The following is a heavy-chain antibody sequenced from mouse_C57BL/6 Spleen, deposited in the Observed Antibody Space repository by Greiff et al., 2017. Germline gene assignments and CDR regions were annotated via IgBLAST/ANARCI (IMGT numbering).Heavy chain of an antibody. D-gene: IGHD4-1*01. V-gene: IGHV1-54*01. Sequence: VKLMESGAELVRPGTSVKVSCKASGYAFTNYLIEWVKQRPGQGLEWIGVINPGSGGTNYNEKFKGKATLTADKSSSTAYVQLSSLTSEDSAVYICARGENWDGNWYCDVWGTGTTVTVSS. CDR1: GYAFTNYL. CDR2: INPGSGGT. CDR3: ARGENWDGNWYCDV. J-gene: IGHJ1*03.